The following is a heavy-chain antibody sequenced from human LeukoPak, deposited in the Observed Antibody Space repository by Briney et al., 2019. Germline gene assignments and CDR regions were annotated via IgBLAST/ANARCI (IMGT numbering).Heavy chain of an antibody. D-gene: IGHD3/OR15-3a*01. CDR3: AKDMDENYYYYGMDV. J-gene: IGHJ6*02. V-gene: IGHV3-9*01. CDR1: GFTFDDYA. Sequence: SLRLSCAASGFTFDDYAMHWVRQAPGKGLEWVSGISWNSGSIGYAGSVKGRFAISRDNAKNSLYLQMNSLRAEDTALYYCAKDMDENYYYYGMDVWGQGTTVTVSS. CDR2: ISWNSGSI.